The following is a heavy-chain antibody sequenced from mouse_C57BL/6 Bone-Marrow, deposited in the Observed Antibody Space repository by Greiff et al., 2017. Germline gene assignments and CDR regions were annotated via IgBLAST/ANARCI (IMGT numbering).Heavy chain of an antibody. Sequence: VQLVESGAELVRPGASVTLSCKASGYTFTDYEMHWVKQTPVHGLEWIGAIDPETGGTAYNQKFKGKAILTADKSSSTAYMVRRSLTSEDSAVYCCRRVYDGYYVNYWGQGTTLTVSS. V-gene: IGHV1-15*01. CDR1: GYTFTDYE. CDR3: RRVYDGYYVNY. CDR2: IDPETGGT. J-gene: IGHJ2*01. D-gene: IGHD2-3*01.